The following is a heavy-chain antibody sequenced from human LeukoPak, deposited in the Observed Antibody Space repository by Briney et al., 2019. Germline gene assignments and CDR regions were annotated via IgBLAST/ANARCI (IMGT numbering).Heavy chain of an antibody. J-gene: IGHJ4*02. CDR2: INHSGST. Sequence: PSETLSLTCAVYGGSFSGCYWSWIRQPPGKGLEWIGEINHSGSTNYNPSLKSRVTISVDTSKNQFSLKLSSVTAADTAVYYCARSRYGYPLDYWGQGTLVTVSS. V-gene: IGHV4-34*01. CDR3: ARSRYGYPLDY. CDR1: GGSFSGCY. D-gene: IGHD5-24*01.